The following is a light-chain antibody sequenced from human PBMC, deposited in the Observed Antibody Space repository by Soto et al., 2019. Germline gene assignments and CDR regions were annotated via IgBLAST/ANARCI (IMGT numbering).Light chain of an antibody. CDR2: SVS. J-gene: IGLJ1*01. CDR1: STNVGGHEY. CDR3: CSYAGGYTYV. V-gene: IGLV2-11*01. Sequence: QSALTQPRSVSGSPGQSVTISCTGTSTNVGGHEYVSWYQQHPGKAPKLMIFSVSRRPSGVPVRFSGSKSGNTASLTISGLQAEDEADYYCCSYAGGYTYVFGTGTKLTVL.